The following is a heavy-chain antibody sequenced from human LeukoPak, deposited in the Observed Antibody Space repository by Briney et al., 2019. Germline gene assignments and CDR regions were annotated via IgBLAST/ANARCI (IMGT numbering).Heavy chain of an antibody. Sequence: WIRQHPGKGLEWIGYIYYSGSTYYNPSLKSRVTISVDTSKNQFSLKLSSVTAADTAVYYCAGEWDYPNNWFDPWGQGTLVTVS. CDR2: IYYSGST. CDR3: AGEWDYPNNWFDP. D-gene: IGHD1-26*01. V-gene: IGHV4-31*02. J-gene: IGHJ5*02.